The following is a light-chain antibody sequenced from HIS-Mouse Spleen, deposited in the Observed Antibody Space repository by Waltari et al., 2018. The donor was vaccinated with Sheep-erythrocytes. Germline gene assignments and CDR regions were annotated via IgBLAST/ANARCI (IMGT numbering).Light chain of an antibody. J-gene: IGKJ4*01. V-gene: IGKV4-1*01. CDR2: WAS. CDR3: QQYYSTLT. CDR1: QSVLYRSNNKNY. Sequence: DIVMTQSPDSLAVSLCGRATINCKSIQSVLYRSNNKNYLAWYQQKPGQPPKLLIYWASTRESGVPDRFSGSGSGKDFTLTISSLQAEDVAVYYCQQYYSTLTFGGGTKVEIK.